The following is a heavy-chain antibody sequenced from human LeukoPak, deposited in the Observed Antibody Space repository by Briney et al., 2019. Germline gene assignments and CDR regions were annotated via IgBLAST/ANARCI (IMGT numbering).Heavy chain of an antibody. CDR1: EYSFMSYW. CDR3: ARRGSSGWHFYYFDY. V-gene: IGHV5-51*01. D-gene: IGHD6-19*01. Sequence: GESLKISCKGSEYSFMSYWIGWVRQMPGKGLEWMGIINPGDSDTRYSPSFQGQVTISVDKFISTAYLQWSSLKASDTAMYYCARRGSSGWHFYYFDYWGQGTLVTVSS. CDR2: INPGDSDT. J-gene: IGHJ4*02.